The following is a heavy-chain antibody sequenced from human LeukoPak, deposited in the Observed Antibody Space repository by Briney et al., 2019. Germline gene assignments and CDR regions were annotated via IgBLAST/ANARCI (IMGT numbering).Heavy chain of an antibody. Sequence: SETLSLTCTVSGGSISSYYWSWIRQSPGKGLEWIAYIHSGGRTSYNPSLKSRVTISVETSKNEFSLKVTSVNAADTAVYYCARDRPGGSSLDYWGQGILVTVSS. J-gene: IGHJ4*02. V-gene: IGHV4-59*01. CDR3: ARDRPGGSSLDY. CDR2: IHSGGRT. D-gene: IGHD6-13*01. CDR1: GGSISSYY.